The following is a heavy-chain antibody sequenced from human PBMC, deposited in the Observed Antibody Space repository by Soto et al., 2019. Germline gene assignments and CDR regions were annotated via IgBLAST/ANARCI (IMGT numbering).Heavy chain of an antibody. Sequence: SETLSLTCAVSGGSISSSNWWSWVCQPPGKGLEWIGEIYHSGSTNYNPSLKSRVTISVDKSKNQFSLKLSSVTAADTAVYYCARVPGMVYATFDYWGQGTLVTVSS. V-gene: IGHV4-4*02. D-gene: IGHD2-8*01. CDR1: GGSISSSNW. J-gene: IGHJ4*02. CDR2: IYHSGST. CDR3: ARVPGMVYATFDY.